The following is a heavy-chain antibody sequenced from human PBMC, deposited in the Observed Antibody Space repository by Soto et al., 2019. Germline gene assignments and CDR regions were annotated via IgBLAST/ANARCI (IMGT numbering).Heavy chain of an antibody. V-gene: IGHV1-3*01. J-gene: IGHJ5*02. CDR2: INAGNGNT. CDR1: GGTFSSYA. Sequence: QVQLVQSGAEVKKPGSSVKVSCKASGGTFSSYAISWVRQAPGQGLEWMGWINAGNGNTKYSQKFQGRVTITRDTSASTAYMELRRLRYEDTAVYYCARVGGTIAAWGWLDTWGQGILVTVSS. CDR3: ARVGGTIAAWGWLDT. D-gene: IGHD6-13*01.